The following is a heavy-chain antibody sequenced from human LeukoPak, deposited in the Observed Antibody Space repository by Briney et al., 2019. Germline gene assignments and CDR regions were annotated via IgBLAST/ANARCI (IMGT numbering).Heavy chain of an antibody. CDR3: AKVGDSSSWYREFDY. CDR1: GFTFSSYA. CDR2: ISYDGTNK. J-gene: IGHJ4*02. V-gene: IGHV3-30*04. D-gene: IGHD6-13*01. Sequence: GGSLRLSCAASGFTFSSYAMHWVRQAPGKGLEWMAVISYDGTNKYYADSVKGRFTISRDNSKNTLYLEMNSLRAEDTAVYYCAKVGDSSSWYREFDYWGQGTLVTVSS.